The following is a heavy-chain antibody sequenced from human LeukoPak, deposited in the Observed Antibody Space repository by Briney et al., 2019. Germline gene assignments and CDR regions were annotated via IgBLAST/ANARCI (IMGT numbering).Heavy chain of an antibody. CDR3: ARVSSGYYPYYFDY. CDR1: GDSISSGDYY. CDR2: ISSGGST. Sequence: SETLSLTCTVSGDSISSGDYYWSWIRQPAGKGLEWIGRISSGGSTNYNPSLKSRVTISVDTSKNQFSLKLSSVTAADAAVYYCARVSSGYYPYYFDYWGQGTLVTVSS. J-gene: IGHJ4*02. D-gene: IGHD3-22*01. V-gene: IGHV4-61*02.